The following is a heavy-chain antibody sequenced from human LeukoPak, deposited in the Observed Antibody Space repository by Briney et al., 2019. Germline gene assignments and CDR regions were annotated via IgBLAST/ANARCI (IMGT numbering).Heavy chain of an antibody. J-gene: IGHJ4*02. CDR1: GFTFSSYT. CDR3: AKIAAVRGYRRGYYFDY. D-gene: IGHD6-25*01. CDR2: ISTGSTYI. Sequence: GGSLRLSCAASGFTFSSYTMNWVRQAPGKGLEWVSSISTGSTYIHYADSVKGRFTISRDNAKNSLDLQMNSLRAEDTAVYYCAKIAAVRGYRRGYYFDYWGQGTLVTVSS. V-gene: IGHV3-21*01.